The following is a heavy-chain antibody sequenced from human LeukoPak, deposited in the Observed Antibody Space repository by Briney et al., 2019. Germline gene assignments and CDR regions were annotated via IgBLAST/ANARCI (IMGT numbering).Heavy chain of an antibody. V-gene: IGHV3-33*01. CDR2: IWYDGSNK. Sequence: PGGSLRLSCAASGFTFSSYGMHWVRQAPGKGLEWVAVIWYDGSNKYYADSVKGRFTISRDNSKNTLYLQMNSLRAEDTAVYYCARDRESSGWEVSPRGQGTLVTVSS. CDR1: GFTFSSYG. J-gene: IGHJ4*02. D-gene: IGHD6-19*01. CDR3: ARDRESSGWEVSP.